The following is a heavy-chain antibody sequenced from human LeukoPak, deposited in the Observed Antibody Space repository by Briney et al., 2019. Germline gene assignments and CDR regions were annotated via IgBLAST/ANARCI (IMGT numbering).Heavy chain of an antibody. J-gene: IGHJ4*02. CDR3: AREAKVGGALQY. V-gene: IGHV3-74*01. CDR1: GFIFSDYW. Sequence: GGSLRLSCAASGFIFSDYWMHRVRQAPGKGLVWVSRINTDGGFTRYADSVQGRFIISRDTAKNTPFLQMNSLRAEDTAVYYCAREAKVGGALQYWGQGILVTVSS. D-gene: IGHD1-26*01. CDR2: INTDGGFT.